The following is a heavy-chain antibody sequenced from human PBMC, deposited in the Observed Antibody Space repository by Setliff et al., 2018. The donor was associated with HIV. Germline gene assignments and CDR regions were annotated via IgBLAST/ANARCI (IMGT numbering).Heavy chain of an antibody. CDR1: GGSISSSTYY. CDR2: IYYTGNT. V-gene: IGHV4-39*01. Sequence: AETLSLTCTVSGGSISSSTYYWGWIRQPPVKGLEWIGSIYYTGNTYSNPSLKSRVTISVDTSKIQFSLKRNSLTAADTAVYYCARLANGPISLARVVTGWVDIWGQGTLVTVSS. CDR3: ARLANGPISLARVVTGWVDI. J-gene: IGHJ4*02. D-gene: IGHD3-10*01.